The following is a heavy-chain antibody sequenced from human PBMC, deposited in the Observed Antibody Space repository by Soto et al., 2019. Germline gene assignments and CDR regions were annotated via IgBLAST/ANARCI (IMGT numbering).Heavy chain of an antibody. CDR3: AKDQGSSWYEIDY. Sequence: EVQLLESGGGLVQPGGSLRLSCAASGFTFSNYAVTWFRQAPGKGLEWGSTISGSGGSTYYADSVKGRFTISRDNSKNTLYLQMNSLRAEDTAVYYCAKDQGSSWYEIDYWGQGTLVTVSS. CDR1: GFTFSNYA. D-gene: IGHD6-13*01. J-gene: IGHJ4*02. V-gene: IGHV3-23*01. CDR2: ISGSGGST.